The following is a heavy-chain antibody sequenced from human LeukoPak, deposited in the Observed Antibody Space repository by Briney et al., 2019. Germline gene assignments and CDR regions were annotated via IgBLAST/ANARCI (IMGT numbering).Heavy chain of an antibody. J-gene: IGHJ4*02. CDR1: GFTFNTFN. D-gene: IGHD3-9*01. CDR3: ARGHYDVLAASYKWTPDY. V-gene: IGHV3-21*01. CDR2: ITSGGDYI. Sequence: KPGGSLRLSCAASGFTFNTFNMNWVRQAPGKGLEWVSSITSGGDYIYYADSVKGRFTTSRDNAKNSLSLQLNSLRVEDTAVYYCARGHYDVLAASYKWTPDYWGQGTLATVSS.